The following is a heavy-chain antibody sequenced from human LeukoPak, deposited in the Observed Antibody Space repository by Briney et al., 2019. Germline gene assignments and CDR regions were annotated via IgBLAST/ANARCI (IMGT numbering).Heavy chain of an antibody. J-gene: IGHJ5*02. CDR2: IYHSGST. CDR1: GGSISSGGYS. CDR3: ARDGYSSGYPNVGWFDP. Sequence: PSETLSLTCAVSGGSISSGGYSWSWIRQPPGKGLEWIGSIYHSGSTYYNPSLKSRVTISVDTAKNQFSLKLSSVTAADTAVYYCARDGYSSGYPNVGWFDPWGQGTLVTVSS. D-gene: IGHD6-19*01. V-gene: IGHV4-30-2*03.